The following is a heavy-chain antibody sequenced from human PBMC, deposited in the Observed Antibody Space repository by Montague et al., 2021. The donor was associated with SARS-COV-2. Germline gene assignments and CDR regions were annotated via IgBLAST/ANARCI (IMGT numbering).Heavy chain of an antibody. CDR3: ARLKYGMDV. J-gene: IGHJ6*02. CDR2: TYYRSKWYN. Sequence: CAISGDSVSINXAIWSWIRRSPSTGLEWLGRTYYRSKWYNDYAVSVKSRISINPDTSKNQFSLQLNSVTPDDTAVYYCARLKYGMDVWGQGTAVTVSS. CDR1: GDSVSINXAI. V-gene: IGHV6-1*01.